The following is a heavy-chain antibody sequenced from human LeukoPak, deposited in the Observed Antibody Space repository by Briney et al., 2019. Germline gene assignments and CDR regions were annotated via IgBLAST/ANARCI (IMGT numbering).Heavy chain of an antibody. V-gene: IGHV3-30*01. CDR2: ISYDGSNK. Sequence: GGSLRLSCAASGFTFSSYAMHWVRQAPGKGLEWVAVISYDGSNKYYADSVKGRFTISRDNSKNTLYLQMNSLRAEDTAVYYCAGGSCSGGSCYYYYYYYMDVWGKGTTVTVSS. J-gene: IGHJ6*03. CDR1: GFTFSSYA. D-gene: IGHD2-15*01. CDR3: AGGSCSGGSCYYYYYYYMDV.